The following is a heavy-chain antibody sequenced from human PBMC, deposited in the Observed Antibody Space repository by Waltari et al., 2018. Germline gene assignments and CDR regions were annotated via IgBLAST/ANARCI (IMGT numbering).Heavy chain of an antibody. CDR1: GDSINSGSYY. Sequence: QLQLQESGPGLVKPSETLSLTCTVSGDSINSGSYYWGWLRQPPGKGLEWIGSVYHSWSSSSDGRTYQNPSLKGRVTISLDTSKNQFSLNLDSVTAADTAVYYCARDEEFFRHWGPGTLVTVSS. CDR3: ARDEEFFRH. V-gene: IGHV4-39*02. CDR2: VYHSWSSSSDGRT. J-gene: IGHJ1*01.